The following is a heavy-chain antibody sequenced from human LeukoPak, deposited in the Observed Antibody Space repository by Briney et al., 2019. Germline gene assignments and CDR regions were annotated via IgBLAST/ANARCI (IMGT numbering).Heavy chain of an antibody. Sequence: GGSLRLPCAASGFTFSDYYMSWIRQAPGKGLEWVSYISSSGSTIYYADSVKGRFTISRDNAKNSLYLQMNSLRAEDTAVYYCARDWPYDSSGYTFDYWGQGTLVTVSS. D-gene: IGHD3-22*01. CDR2: ISSSGSTI. CDR1: GFTFSDYY. J-gene: IGHJ4*02. V-gene: IGHV3-11*01. CDR3: ARDWPYDSSGYTFDY.